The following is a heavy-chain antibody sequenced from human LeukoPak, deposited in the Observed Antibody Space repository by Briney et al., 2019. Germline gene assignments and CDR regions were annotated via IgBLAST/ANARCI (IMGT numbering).Heavy chain of an antibody. CDR1: GGSISSYY. D-gene: IGHD5-12*01. Sequence: SEALSLTCTVSGGSISSYYWSWIRQPPGKGLEWIGYIYYSGSTTYNPSLKSRVTISVDTSKNQFSLKLSSVTAADTAVYYCARGAPDYDYDFDYWGQGTLVTVSS. CDR3: ARGAPDYDYDFDY. J-gene: IGHJ4*02. V-gene: IGHV4-59*01. CDR2: IYYSGST.